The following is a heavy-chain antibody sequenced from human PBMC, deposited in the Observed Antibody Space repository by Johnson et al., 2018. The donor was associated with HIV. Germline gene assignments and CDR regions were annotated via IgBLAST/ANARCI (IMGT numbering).Heavy chain of an antibody. V-gene: IGHV3-33*05. Sequence: QVQLVESGGGVVQPGGSLRLSCAASGFTFSSYAMHWVRQAPGKGLEWVAFIQYDGSNKYYADSVKGRFTISRDNSKNTLYLQMNSPTAGDTAVYYCARTRSGSFPHSDPFDTWGQGTMVTVSS. J-gene: IGHJ3*02. CDR1: GFTFSSYA. CDR3: ARTRSGSFPHSDPFDT. D-gene: IGHD1-26*01. CDR2: IQYDGSNK.